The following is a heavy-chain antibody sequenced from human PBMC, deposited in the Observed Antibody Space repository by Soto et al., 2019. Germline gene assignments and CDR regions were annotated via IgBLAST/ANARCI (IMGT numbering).Heavy chain of an antibody. Sequence: GGSLRLSCAASGFTYSSYSMNWVRQAPGKGLEWVSSISSSSSYIYYADSVKGRFTISRDNAKNSLYLHMNSQRAEDTAVYYCAKEGGRARGYNYGNTYFDYWGQGPRVTVSS. CDR1: GFTYSSYS. D-gene: IGHD5-12*01. CDR2: ISSSSSYI. V-gene: IGHV3-21*06. CDR3: AKEGGRARGYNYGNTYFDY. J-gene: IGHJ4*02.